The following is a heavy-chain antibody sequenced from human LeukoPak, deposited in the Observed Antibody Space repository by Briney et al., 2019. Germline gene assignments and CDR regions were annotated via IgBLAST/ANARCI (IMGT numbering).Heavy chain of an antibody. CDR2: VNTYGTNT. CDR1: GFTLTNNW. CDR3: AREFSPEDAFDP. Sequence: GGSLRLSCTASGFTLTNNWMHWVRHVPGKGLEWVSRVNTYGTNTNYADSVRGRFTISRDNAKNTLYLQMDSLRAEDSAIYYCAREFSPEDAFDPWGQGTRVTVSS. V-gene: IGHV3-74*01. J-gene: IGHJ3*01.